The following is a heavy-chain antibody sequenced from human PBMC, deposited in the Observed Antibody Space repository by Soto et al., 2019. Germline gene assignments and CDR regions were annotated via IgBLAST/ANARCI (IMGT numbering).Heavy chain of an antibody. D-gene: IGHD3-3*01. Sequence: ASVKVSCKASGYTFTGYYMHWVRQAPGQGLEWMGWINPNSGGTNYAQKFQGWVTMTRDTSISTAYMELSRLRSDDTAVYYCARVSRPSPYYDFWSGYFDYWGQGTLVTVSS. V-gene: IGHV1-2*04. CDR2: INPNSGGT. J-gene: IGHJ4*02. CDR3: ARVSRPSPYYDFWSGYFDY. CDR1: GYTFTGYY.